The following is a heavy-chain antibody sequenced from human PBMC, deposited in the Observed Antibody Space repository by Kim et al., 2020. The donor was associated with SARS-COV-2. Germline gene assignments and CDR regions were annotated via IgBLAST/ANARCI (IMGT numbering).Heavy chain of an antibody. D-gene: IGHD6-6*01. Sequence: NPSLKSRVTISVDTSKNQFSLKLSSVTAADTAVYYCARGASIAARSRFDYWGQETLVTVSS. V-gene: IGHV4-34*01. CDR3: ARGASIAARSRFDY. J-gene: IGHJ4*02.